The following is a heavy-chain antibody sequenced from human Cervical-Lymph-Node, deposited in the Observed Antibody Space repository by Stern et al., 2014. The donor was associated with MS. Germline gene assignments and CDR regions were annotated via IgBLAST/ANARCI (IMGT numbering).Heavy chain of an antibody. D-gene: IGHD3-10*01. CDR3: ARHEVLLWFGVDDAFDI. CDR1: GGSINSHF. V-gene: IGHV4-59*08. J-gene: IGHJ3*02. CDR2: LSDTGST. Sequence: QVQLVESGPGLVKPSETLSLSCTVSGGSINSHFWSWIRQPPGKGLEWIGYLSDTGSTNYNPSLKSRVTISVDTSTSQFSLRLSSVTAADTAVYYCARHEVLLWFGVDDAFDIWGQGTMVTVSS.